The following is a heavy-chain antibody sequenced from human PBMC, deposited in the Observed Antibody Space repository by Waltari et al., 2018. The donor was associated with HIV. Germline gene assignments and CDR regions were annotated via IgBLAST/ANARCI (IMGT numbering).Heavy chain of an antibody. V-gene: IGHV3-21*01. D-gene: IGHD6-13*01. CDR2: ISSSGSYI. J-gene: IGHJ4*02. CDR1: GFTFRSSR. CDR3: ARVWYSSSRGEPDY. Sequence: EVQLVESGGGLVKPGGSLRLSCVVSGFTFRSSRMNWVREAPGKGLEWVSSISSSGSYIYYADSLKGRFTISRDNAKNSLYLQMNSLRAEDTAVYYCARVWYSSSRGEPDYWGQGALVTVSS.